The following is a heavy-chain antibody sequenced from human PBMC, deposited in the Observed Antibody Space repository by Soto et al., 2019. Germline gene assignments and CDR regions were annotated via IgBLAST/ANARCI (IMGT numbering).Heavy chain of an antibody. J-gene: IGHJ4*02. CDR1: GYTFTSYD. CDR3: ARFTMVRGAIDLYFDY. Sequence: ASVKVSCKASGYTFTSYDINWVRQATGQGLEWMGWMNPNSGNTGYAQKFQGRVTMTRNTSISTAYMELSSLRSEDTAVYYCARFTMVRGAIDLYFDYWGQGNLVTVS. D-gene: IGHD3-10*01. V-gene: IGHV1-8*01. CDR2: MNPNSGNT.